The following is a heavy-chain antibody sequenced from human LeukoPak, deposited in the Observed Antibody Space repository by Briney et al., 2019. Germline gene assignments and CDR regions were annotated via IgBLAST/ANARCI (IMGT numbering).Heavy chain of an antibody. CDR3: ARDAGNSGYGCDL. CDR2: IRSSSET. D-gene: IGHD5-12*01. Sequence: GGSLRLSCAASGFIFSQYSINWVRQAPGKGLEWVSHIRSSSETFYADSVKGRFTISRDNARNSLYLQMNNLRGEDTAIYYCARDAGNSGYGCDLWGQGTLVTVSS. V-gene: IGHV3-48*01. CDR1: GFIFSQYS. J-gene: IGHJ5*02.